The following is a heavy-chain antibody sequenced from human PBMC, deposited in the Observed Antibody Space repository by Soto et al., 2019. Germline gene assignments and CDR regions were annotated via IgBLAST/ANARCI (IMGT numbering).Heavy chain of an antibody. Sequence: QVELMQSGGEVKRPGASVQVSCKSSRYTFTSHGISWVRQAPGQGLEWMRWFSTFNGKTDSAQKFQGRYTMTADTRTNTAYMELRSLRYDDTAVYYWARLLTEEATCRKDAFDIWGQGTKVTVSS. CDR1: RYTFTSHG. J-gene: IGHJ3*02. CDR3: ARLLTEEATCRKDAFDI. CDR2: FSTFNGKT. D-gene: IGHD2-21*02. V-gene: IGHV1-18*01.